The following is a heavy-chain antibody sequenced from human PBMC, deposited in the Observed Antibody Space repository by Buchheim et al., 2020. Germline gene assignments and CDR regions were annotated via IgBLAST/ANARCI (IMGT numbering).Heavy chain of an antibody. CDR3: AGSLEFQGVAIPFGLDV. D-gene: IGHD2-21*01. J-gene: IGHJ6*02. V-gene: IGHV3-33*03. Sequence: QGQLVESGGGVVQPGGSLRLSCAASGFNFSTYGMHWVRQTPGKGLEWVGVISYDGFFKYHIDSVEGRFAISRDNSRNTLYLQLNSLRVEDTAIYYCAGSLEFQGVAIPFGLDVWGQGTT. CDR1: GFNFSTYG. CDR2: ISYDGFFK.